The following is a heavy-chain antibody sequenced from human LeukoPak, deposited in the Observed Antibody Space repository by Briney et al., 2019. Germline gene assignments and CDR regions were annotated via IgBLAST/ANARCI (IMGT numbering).Heavy chain of an antibody. D-gene: IGHD3-10*01. Sequence: GVSLRLSCAASGFTFSNYDMHWVRQAPGKGLEWVAFMWSDGSNRYYADSVKGRFTIYRDNSKNTLYLQMNSLRAEDTAVYYCAKSLSSRGLIIPKTTRYFDYWGQGTLVTVSS. CDR1: GFTFSNYD. J-gene: IGHJ4*02. CDR2: MWSDGSNR. CDR3: AKSLSSRGLIIPKTTRYFDY. V-gene: IGHV3-30*02.